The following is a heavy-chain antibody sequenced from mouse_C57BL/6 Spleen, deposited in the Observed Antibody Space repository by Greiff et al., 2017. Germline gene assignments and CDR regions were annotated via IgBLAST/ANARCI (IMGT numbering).Heavy chain of an antibody. CDR2: IYPGSGST. Sequence: QVQLQQPGAELVKPGASVKMSCKASGYTFTSYWITWVKQRPGQGLEWIGDIYPGSGSTNYNEKFTSKATLTVDTSSSTAYMQLSSLTSEDSAVYYCARLNYGSSPYYAMDYWGQGTSVTVSS. CDR3: ARLNYGSSPYYAMDY. V-gene: IGHV1-55*01. J-gene: IGHJ4*01. CDR1: GYTFTSYW. D-gene: IGHD1-1*01.